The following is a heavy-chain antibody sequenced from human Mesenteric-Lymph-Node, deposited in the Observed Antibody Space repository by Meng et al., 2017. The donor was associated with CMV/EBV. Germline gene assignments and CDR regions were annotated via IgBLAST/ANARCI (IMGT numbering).Heavy chain of an antibody. V-gene: IGHV4-39*01. CDR3: ARRRRYSYGYYYYGMDV. CDR1: GGSISSSSYY. Sequence: SETLSLTCTVSGGSISSSSYYWGWIRQPPGKGLEWIGSIYYSGSTYYNPSLKSRVTISVDTSKNQFSLKLSSVTAADTAVYYCARRRRYSYGYYYYGMDVWGQGTTVTVSS. D-gene: IGHD5-18*01. J-gene: IGHJ6*02. CDR2: IYYSGST.